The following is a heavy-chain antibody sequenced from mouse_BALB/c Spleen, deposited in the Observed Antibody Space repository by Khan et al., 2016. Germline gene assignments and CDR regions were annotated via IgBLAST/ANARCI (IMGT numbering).Heavy chain of an antibody. CDR1: GFTFTDYY. Sequence: EVELVESGGGLVQPGGSLRLSCATSGFTFTDYYMSWVRQPPGKALEWLGFIRNKANGYTTEYSASVKGRFTISRDNSQSILYLQMNTLRAEDSATYDCARDWVRDYWGQGTTLTVSS. V-gene: IGHV7-3*02. D-gene: IGHD2-14*01. J-gene: IGHJ2*01. CDR2: IRNKANGYTT. CDR3: ARDWVRDY.